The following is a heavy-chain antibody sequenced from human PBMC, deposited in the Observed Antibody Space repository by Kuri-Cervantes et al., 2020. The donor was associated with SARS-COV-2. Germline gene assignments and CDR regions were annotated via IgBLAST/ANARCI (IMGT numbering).Heavy chain of an antibody. D-gene: IGHD2-15*01. J-gene: IGHJ6*03. Sequence: GGSLRLSCAASGFTFSSYSMNWVRQAPGKGLEWVSSISSSSSYIYYADSVKGRLTISRDNAKNSLYLQMNSLRAEDTAVYYCARCQKAGYCSGGSCYSIYYYYMDVWGKGTTVTVSS. CDR3: ARCQKAGYCSGGSCYSIYYYYMDV. V-gene: IGHV3-21*01. CDR1: GFTFSSYS. CDR2: ISSSSSYI.